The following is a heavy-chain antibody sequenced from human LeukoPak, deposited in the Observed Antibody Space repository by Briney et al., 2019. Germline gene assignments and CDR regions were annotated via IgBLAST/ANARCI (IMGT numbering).Heavy chain of an antibody. CDR2: IYYSGST. D-gene: IGHD4-17*01. CDR1: GGPISSYY. V-gene: IGHV4-59*01. J-gene: IGHJ4*02. CDR3: ARDYGDRYFDY. Sequence: PSETLSLTCTVSGGPISSYYWSWIRQPPGKGLEWIGYIYYSGSTNYNPSLKSRVTISVDTSKNQFSLKLSSVTAADTAVYYCARDYGDRYFDYWGQGTLVTVSS.